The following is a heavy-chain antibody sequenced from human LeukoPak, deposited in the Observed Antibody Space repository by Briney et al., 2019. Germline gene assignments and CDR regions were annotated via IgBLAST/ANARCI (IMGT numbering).Heavy chain of an antibody. D-gene: IGHD1-1*01. CDR2: TSVDGSGK. CDR3: AKEGPGFNQIDY. V-gene: IGHV3-30*18. J-gene: IGHJ4*02. Sequence: GGSLRLSCAVSGLTSSRFGMHWVRQAPGKGLEWVAVTSVDGSGKFYGDTVKGRFAISRDNSRSTLYLQMNSLRLEDTAVYYCAKEGPGFNQIDYWGQGTLVTVSS. CDR1: GLTSSRFG.